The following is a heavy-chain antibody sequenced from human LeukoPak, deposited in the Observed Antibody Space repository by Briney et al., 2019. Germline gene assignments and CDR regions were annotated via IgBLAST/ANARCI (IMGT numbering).Heavy chain of an antibody. J-gene: IGHJ4*02. CDR3: AKDHNWGFDY. V-gene: IGHV3-30*02. CDR2: IRYDGNDK. D-gene: IGHD1-1*01. CDR1: GFTLSSYG. Sequence: GGSLRLSCVASGFTLSSYGMHWVRQAPGKGLEWVAFIRYDGNDKYYADSVKGRFTISRDSSKDTLYLQMNSLRADDTAVYYCAKDHNWGFDYWGQGTLITVSS.